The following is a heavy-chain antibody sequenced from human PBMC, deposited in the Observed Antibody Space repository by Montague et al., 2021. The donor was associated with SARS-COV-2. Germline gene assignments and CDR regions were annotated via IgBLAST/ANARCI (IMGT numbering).Heavy chain of an antibody. CDR1: GASRSTKNYY. J-gene: IGHJ4*02. CDR2: ISYSATS. V-gene: IGHV4-39*01. Sequence: SETLSLTCTFSGASRSTKNYYWGWIRQPPGKGLEWIGSISYSATSYSNPSLKSRVTMSVDTSRNQLSLNLSSVTVADTAVYYCARLGITLGGVIVIRYHFDFWGQGTLVTVSS. CDR3: ARLGITLGGVIVIRYHFDF. D-gene: IGHD3-16*02.